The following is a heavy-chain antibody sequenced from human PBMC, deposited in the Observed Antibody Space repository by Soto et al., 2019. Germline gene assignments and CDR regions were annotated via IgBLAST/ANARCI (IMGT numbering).Heavy chain of an antibody. CDR3: ARHRGYYDILTGYYTELNFDY. J-gene: IGHJ4*02. V-gene: IGHV4-39*01. D-gene: IGHD3-9*01. CDR1: GGSISSSSYY. Sequence: SETLSLTCTVSGGSISSSSYYWGWIRQPPGKGLEWIGSIYYSGSTYYNPSLKSRVTISVDTSKNQFPLKLSSVTAADTAVYFCARHRGYYDILTGYYTELNFDYWGQGTLVTVSS. CDR2: IYYSGST.